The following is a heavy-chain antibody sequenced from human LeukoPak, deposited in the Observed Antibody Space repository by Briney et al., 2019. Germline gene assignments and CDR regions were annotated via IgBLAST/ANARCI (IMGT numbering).Heavy chain of an antibody. J-gene: IGHJ4*02. D-gene: IGHD5-18*01. CDR3: ARGRPGYSYGSAFDY. Sequence: SETLSLTCAVYGGSFSGYYWSWVRQPPGKGLEWIGEINHSGSTNYNPSLNSRVTISVDTSKSQFSLKLSSVTAADTAVYYCARGRPGYSYGSAFDYWGQGTLVTVSS. CDR1: GGSFSGYY. V-gene: IGHV4-34*01. CDR2: INHSGST.